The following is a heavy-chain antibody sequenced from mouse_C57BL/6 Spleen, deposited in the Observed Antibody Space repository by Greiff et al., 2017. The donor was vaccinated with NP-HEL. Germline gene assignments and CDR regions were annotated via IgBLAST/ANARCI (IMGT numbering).Heavy chain of an antibody. CDR1: GFTFSSYA. CDR3: ARGQKITYYFDY. J-gene: IGHJ2*01. CDR2: ISDGGSYT. V-gene: IGHV5-4*03. Sequence: EVMLVESGGGLVKPGGSLKLSCAASGFTFSSYAMSWVRQTPEKRLEWVATISDGGSYTYYPDNVKGRFTISRDNAKNNLYLQMSHLKSEDTAMYYCARGQKITYYFDYGGQGTTLTVSS.